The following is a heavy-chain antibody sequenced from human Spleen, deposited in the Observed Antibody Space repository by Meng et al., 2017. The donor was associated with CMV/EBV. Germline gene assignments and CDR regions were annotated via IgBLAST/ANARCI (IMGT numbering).Heavy chain of an antibody. J-gene: IGHJ4*02. V-gene: IGHV1-2*02. CDR2: INPNSGGT. Sequence: GYAFTGYYMDWVRQAPGQGLEWMGWINPNSGGTKYAQKFQGRVTLTRDTSISTAYMELRSLRSDDTAVYYCASSYYYDSSGYVYFDYWGQGTLVTVSS. CDR3: ASSYYYDSSGYVYFDY. D-gene: IGHD3-22*01. CDR1: GYAFTGYY.